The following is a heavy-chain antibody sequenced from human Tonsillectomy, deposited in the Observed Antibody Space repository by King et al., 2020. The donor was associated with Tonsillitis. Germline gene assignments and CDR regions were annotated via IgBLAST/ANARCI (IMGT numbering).Heavy chain of an antibody. CDR3: ASGVRSVVPFH. D-gene: IGHD2-15*01. J-gene: IGHJ4*02. Sequence: QLVQSGAEVKKPGESLRISCKGSGYTFTNYWIGWVRQMPGKGLEWMGIIIPGDSDTRYSPSFQGQVTLSVDKSLSTAYLQWSSLKASDTAIYYCASGVRSVVPFHWGQGTLVTVSS. CDR2: IIPGDSDT. V-gene: IGHV5-51*01. CDR1: GYTFTNYW.